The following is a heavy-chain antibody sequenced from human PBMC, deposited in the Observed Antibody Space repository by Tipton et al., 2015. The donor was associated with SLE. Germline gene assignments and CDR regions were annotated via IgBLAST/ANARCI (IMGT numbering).Heavy chain of an antibody. Sequence: TLSLTCTVSGGSISSSSYYWGWIRQPPGKGLEWIGSIYYSGSTFYNPSLKSRVTISLDTSKNQFSLKLSSVTADDTAVYYCASPSGTYGGGTFDIWGQGTTVTVSS. CDR2: IYYSGST. CDR3: ASPSGTYGGGTFDI. CDR1: GGSISSSSYY. V-gene: IGHV4-39*01. J-gene: IGHJ3*02. D-gene: IGHD3-10*01.